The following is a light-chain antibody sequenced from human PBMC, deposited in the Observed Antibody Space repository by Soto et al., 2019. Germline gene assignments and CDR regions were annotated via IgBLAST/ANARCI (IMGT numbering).Light chain of an antibody. Sequence: EVVMTQSPATLSVSPGERATLSCRASQSVGSHLAWYHHKPGQTPKLLIYGASTSATGISTKFVGSGSETEFTLSIDSLQSEDFGIYYCQQYDDWRLLTFDGGTKVEIK. V-gene: IGKV3-15*01. CDR1: QSVGSH. J-gene: IGKJ4*01. CDR3: QQYDDWRLLT. CDR2: GAS.